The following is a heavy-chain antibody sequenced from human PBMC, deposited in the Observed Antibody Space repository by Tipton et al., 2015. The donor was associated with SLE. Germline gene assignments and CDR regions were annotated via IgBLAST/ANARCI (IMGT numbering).Heavy chain of an antibody. J-gene: IGHJ4*02. Sequence: TLSLTCAVSGYSISSGFYWGWIRQPPGKGLEWIGNIYHSGSTYYNPSLRSRVTVSVDTSKNQFSLNFSSVTAADTAVYYCARAIRTADSNYIDNWGPGTLVTVSS. V-gene: IGHV4-38-2*01. CDR1: GYSISSGFY. CDR2: IYHSGST. CDR3: ARAIRTADSNYIDN. D-gene: IGHD1-14*01.